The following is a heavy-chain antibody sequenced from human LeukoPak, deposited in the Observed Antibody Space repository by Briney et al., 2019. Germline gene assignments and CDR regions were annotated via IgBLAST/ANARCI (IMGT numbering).Heavy chain of an antibody. CDR1: GGSISSYY. D-gene: IGHD3-22*01. V-gene: IGHV4-59*08. CDR2: VYYSVST. Sequence: SETLSLTCTVSGGSISSYYWTWIRQAPGKGLEWIGYVYYSVSTNYNPSLKGRVTISLDTAKNHFSLRLSSLTAADTAVYYCARALRDSSGFYLFYFDFWGQGTLVTVSS. J-gene: IGHJ4*02. CDR3: ARALRDSSGFYLFYFDF.